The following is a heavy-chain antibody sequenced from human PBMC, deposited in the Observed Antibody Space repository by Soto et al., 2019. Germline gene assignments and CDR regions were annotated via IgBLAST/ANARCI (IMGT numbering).Heavy chain of an antibody. J-gene: IGHJ4*02. D-gene: IGHD1-26*01. V-gene: IGHV4-4*08. CDR2: IFSSGNT. CDR3: AGEGGGYRVDY. CDR1: RGSNSAYY. Sequence: QVQLQESGPGLVKPSETLSLTCTVSRGSNSAYYWSWIRQSPGKGLEWLGYIFSSGNTKYNPFLKTRVRISVAPSQNQFSLKLPSVAAADTAVYYCAGEGGGYRVDYWGQGLVVTVSS.